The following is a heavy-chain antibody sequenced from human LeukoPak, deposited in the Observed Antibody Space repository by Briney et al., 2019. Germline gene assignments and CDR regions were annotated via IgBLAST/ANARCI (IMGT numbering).Heavy chain of an antibody. CDR2: INHSGST. V-gene: IGHV4-34*01. D-gene: IGHD3-22*01. Sequence: SETLSLTCAVYGGSFSGYYWSWIRQPPGKGLGWIGEINHSGSTNYNPSLKSRVTISVDTSKNQFSLKLSSVTAADTAVYYCARYGHDSSGYYFDYWGQGTLVTVSS. CDR3: ARYGHDSSGYYFDY. J-gene: IGHJ4*02. CDR1: GGSFSGYY.